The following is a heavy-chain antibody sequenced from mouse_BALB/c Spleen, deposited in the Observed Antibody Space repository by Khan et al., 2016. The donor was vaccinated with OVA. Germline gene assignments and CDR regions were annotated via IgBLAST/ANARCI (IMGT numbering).Heavy chain of an antibody. Sequence: QIQLVQSGPELKKPGETVKISCKASGYTFINYGINWVKQAPGKGLKWMGWINTYTGEPTYADDFQGRFAFSLETSASTAYLQINNLKNEDTATYCCARVGNYWYFDVWGAGTTVTVSS. D-gene: IGHD2-1*01. J-gene: IGHJ1*01. CDR2: INTYTGEP. V-gene: IGHV9-3-1*01. CDR1: GYTFINYG. CDR3: ARVGNYWYFDV.